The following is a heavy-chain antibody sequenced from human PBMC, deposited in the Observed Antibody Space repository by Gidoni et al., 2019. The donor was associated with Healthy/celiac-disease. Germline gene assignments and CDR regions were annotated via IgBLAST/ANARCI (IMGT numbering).Heavy chain of an antibody. CDR2: IITICGTA. Sequence: QVQLVQSGAEVKKPGSSVKVSCKASGCTFSSYAISWVRQSPGQGLEWMGGIITICGTANYAQKFQGRVTITADESTSTAYMELSSLRSEDTAVYYCARGTEMATITSFDYWGQGTLVTVSS. J-gene: IGHJ4*02. V-gene: IGHV1-69*01. D-gene: IGHD5-12*01. CDR1: GCTFSSYA. CDR3: ARGTEMATITSFDY.